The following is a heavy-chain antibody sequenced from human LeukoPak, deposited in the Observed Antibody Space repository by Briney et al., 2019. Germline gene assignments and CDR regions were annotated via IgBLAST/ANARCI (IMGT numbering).Heavy chain of an antibody. CDR2: LYYSGST. V-gene: IGHV4-59*08. Sequence: SETLSLTCTVSGDSISDYYWSWIRQPPGKGLEWVAYLYYSGSTVYNPFLKGRVTISVDTSKKQISLKLSSVTAADSAVYYCVRRVRYFGQNDYWGQGILVTVSS. D-gene: IGHD3-9*01. J-gene: IGHJ4*02. CDR1: GDSISDYY. CDR3: VRRVRYFGQNDY.